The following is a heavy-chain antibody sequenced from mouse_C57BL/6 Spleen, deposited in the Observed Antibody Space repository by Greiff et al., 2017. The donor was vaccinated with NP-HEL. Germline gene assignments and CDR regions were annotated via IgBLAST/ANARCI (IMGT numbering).Heavy chain of an antibody. CDR3: AREGGLSFDY. CDR1: GYSITSGYY. D-gene: IGHD3-1*01. J-gene: IGHJ2*01. CDR2: ISYDGSN. Sequence: DVQLQESGPGLVKPSQSLSLTCSVTGYSITSGYYWNWIRQFPGNKLEWMGYISYDGSNNYNPSLNNRSSITRDTSKYQFFLKLNSVTTKDTTTYYCAREGGLSFDYWGKGTTLTVSS. V-gene: IGHV3-6*01.